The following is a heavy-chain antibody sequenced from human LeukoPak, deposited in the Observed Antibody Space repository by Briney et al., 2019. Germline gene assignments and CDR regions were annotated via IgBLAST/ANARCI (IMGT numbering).Heavy chain of an antibody. Sequence: ASVKVSYKASGYTFTGYYMHWVRQAPGQGLEWMGWINPNSGGTNYAQKFQGRVTMTRDTSISTAYMELSRLRSDDTAVYYCARGHCSSTSCYLPSYGMDVWGQGTTVTVSS. V-gene: IGHV1-2*02. CDR2: INPNSGGT. D-gene: IGHD2-2*01. CDR3: ARGHCSSTSCYLPSYGMDV. J-gene: IGHJ6*02. CDR1: GYTFTGYY.